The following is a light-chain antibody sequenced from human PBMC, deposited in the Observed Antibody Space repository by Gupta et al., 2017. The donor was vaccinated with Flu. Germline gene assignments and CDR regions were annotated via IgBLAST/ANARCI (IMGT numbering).Light chain of an antibody. V-gene: IGLV2-14*01. J-gene: IGLJ1*01. CDR2: EVS. CDR1: SSDVGGYNY. CDR3: STYTSSNTLV. Sequence: QSALTQPASVSRSPGQSITISCTGTSSDVGGYNYVSWYQQHPGKAPKIMIYEVSHRPSGVPNRFSGSKSGNTASLTISGLQAEDEADYYCSTYTSSNTLVFGTGTKLTVL.